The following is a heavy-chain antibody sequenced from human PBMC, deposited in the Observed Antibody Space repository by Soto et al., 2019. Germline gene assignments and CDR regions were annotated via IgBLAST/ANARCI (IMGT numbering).Heavy chain of an antibody. D-gene: IGHD3-3*01. Sequence: SETLSLTCTFSGGSISSYYWSWIRQPPGKGLEWIGYVFYSGSTNYNPSVKSRVTISVDTSKNQFSLKLSSVTAADTAVYYCRGGFLESYYYYGMDVWGQGTTVTVSS. CDR3: RGGFLESYYYYGMDV. V-gene: IGHV4-59*03. CDR1: GGSISSYY. CDR2: VFYSGST. J-gene: IGHJ6*02.